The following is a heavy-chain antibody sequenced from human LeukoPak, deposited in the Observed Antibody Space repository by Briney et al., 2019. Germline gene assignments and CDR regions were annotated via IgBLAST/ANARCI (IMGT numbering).Heavy chain of an antibody. D-gene: IGHD2-21*02. Sequence: GGTLRLSCAASGFTFSKYGMSWVRQAPGKGLEWVSAVSGSGGSTYYADSVKGRFTISRDNSKNTLYLQMNSLRAEDTALYYCARIRYCGADCYFYAFDIWGQGTMVTVSS. CDR3: ARIRYCGADCYFYAFDI. CDR2: VSGSGGST. CDR1: GFTFSKYG. J-gene: IGHJ3*02. V-gene: IGHV3-23*01.